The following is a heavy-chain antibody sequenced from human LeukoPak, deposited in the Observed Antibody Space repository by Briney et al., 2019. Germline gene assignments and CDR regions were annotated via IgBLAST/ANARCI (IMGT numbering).Heavy chain of an antibody. CDR3: TRGQTPTRRTQLLVPGAFDI. CDR1: GYTFTSYG. CDR2: ISAYRIYNGNT. Sequence: ASVKVSCKASGYTFTSYGISWVGQAPGQGPEWMGWISAYRIYNGNTNYAQKFQGRVAMTTDTSTSTAYMELRSLRSDDTAVYYCTRGQTPTRRTQLLVPGAFDIWGQGTMVTVSS. J-gene: IGHJ3*02. D-gene: IGHD2-2*01. V-gene: IGHV1-18*01.